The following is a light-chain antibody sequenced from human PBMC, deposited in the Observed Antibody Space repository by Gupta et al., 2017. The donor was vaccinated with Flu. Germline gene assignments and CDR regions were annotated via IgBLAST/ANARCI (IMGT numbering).Light chain of an antibody. CDR1: SGDVGSYNY. J-gene: IGLJ2*01. Sequence: QSALTQPRSVSGSPGQSAPISRTGTSGDVGSYNYVSWYQQYPGKAPKLLVYDVTQRPSGVPVRFSGSKSGNTASLTISGLEPDDEADYYCCSYAGRNTLVFGGGTKLTVL. CDR2: DVT. CDR3: CSYAGRNTLV. V-gene: IGLV2-11*01.